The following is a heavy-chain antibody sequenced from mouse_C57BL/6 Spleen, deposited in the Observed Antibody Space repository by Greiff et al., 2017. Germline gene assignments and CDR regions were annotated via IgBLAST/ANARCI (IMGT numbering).Heavy chain of an antibody. CDR2: IDPSDSYT. CDR3: ARADDGAWFAY. CDR1: GYTFTSYW. V-gene: IGHV1-50*01. J-gene: IGHJ3*01. D-gene: IGHD2-12*01. Sequence: VQLQQPGAELVKPGASVKLSCKASGYTFTSYWMQWVKQRPGQGLEWIGEIDPSDSYTNYNQKFKGKATLTVDTSSSTAYMQLSSLTSEDSAVYYCARADDGAWFAYWGQGTLVTVSA.